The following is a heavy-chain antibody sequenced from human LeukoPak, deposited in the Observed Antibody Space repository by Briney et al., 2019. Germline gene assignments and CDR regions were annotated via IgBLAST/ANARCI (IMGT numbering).Heavy chain of an antibody. CDR3: ARDRGVPAASFDY. Sequence: ASVKVSCKASGYTFTGYYMHRVRQAPGQGLEWMGWINPNSGGTNYAQKFQGRVTMTRDTSISTAYMELSRLRSDDTAVYYCARDRGVPAASFDYWGQGTLVTVSS. D-gene: IGHD2-2*01. CDR1: GYTFTGYY. CDR2: INPNSGGT. V-gene: IGHV1-2*02. J-gene: IGHJ4*02.